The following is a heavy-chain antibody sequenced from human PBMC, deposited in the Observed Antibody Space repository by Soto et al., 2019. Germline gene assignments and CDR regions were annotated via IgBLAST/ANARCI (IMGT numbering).Heavy chain of an antibody. D-gene: IGHD3-10*01. CDR1: GISFGNYW. V-gene: IGHV3-74*01. Sequence: GGSLRLSCAASGISFGNYWMHWVRQVPGKGPVWVSRINSDGSVTDYADSVKGRFTISRDNAKNTLYLQMDSLRAEDTAVYYCATLITSWGQGTMVTVSS. J-gene: IGHJ3*01. CDR3: ATLITS. CDR2: INSDGSVT.